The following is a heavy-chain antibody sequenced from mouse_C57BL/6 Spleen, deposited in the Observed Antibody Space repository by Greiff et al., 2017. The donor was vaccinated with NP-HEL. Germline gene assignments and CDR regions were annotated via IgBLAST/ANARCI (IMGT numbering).Heavy chain of an antibody. J-gene: IGHJ2*01. CDR3: TTGSNYDY. V-gene: IGHV14-4*01. CDR2: IDPANGDT. CDR1: GFNIKDDY. D-gene: IGHD2-5*01. Sequence: VQLQQSGAELVRPGASVKLSCTASGFNIKDDYMHWVKQRPEQGLEWIGWIDPANGDTEYASKFQGKATITADTSSNTAYLQLSSLTSEDTAVYYCTTGSNYDYWGQGTTLTVSS.